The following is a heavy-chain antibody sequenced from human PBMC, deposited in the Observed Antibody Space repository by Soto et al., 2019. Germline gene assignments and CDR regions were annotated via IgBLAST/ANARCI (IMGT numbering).Heavy chain of an antibody. J-gene: IGHJ2*01. CDR2: IYYSGST. CDR3: ARCLLRGHWYFDL. Sequence: SETLSLTCTVSGGSISSYYWSWIRQPPGKGLEWIGYIYYSGSTNYNPSLKSRVTISVDTSKNQFSLKLSSVTAADTAVYYCARCLLRGHWYFDLWGRGTLVTVSS. V-gene: IGHV4-59*01. CDR1: GGSISSYY. D-gene: IGHD4-17*01.